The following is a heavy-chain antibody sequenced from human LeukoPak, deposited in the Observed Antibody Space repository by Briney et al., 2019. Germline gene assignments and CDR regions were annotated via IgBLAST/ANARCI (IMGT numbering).Heavy chain of an antibody. CDR2: IYYSGST. CDR3: ARHRRDGYIFSSRHAERNDY. Sequence: SETLSLTCTVSGGSISSSSYYWGWIRQPPGKGLEWIGSIYYSGSTYYNPSLKSRVTISVDTSKNQFSLKLSSVTAADTAVYYCARHRRDGYIFSSRHAERNDYWGQGTLVTVSS. J-gene: IGHJ4*02. CDR1: GGSISSSSYY. V-gene: IGHV4-39*01. D-gene: IGHD5-24*01.